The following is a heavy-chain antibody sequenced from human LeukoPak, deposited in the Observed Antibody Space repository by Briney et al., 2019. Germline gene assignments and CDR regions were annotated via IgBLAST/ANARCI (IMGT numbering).Heavy chain of an antibody. V-gene: IGHV4-61*01. D-gene: IGHD6-13*01. CDR1: GGSVSSGSYH. Sequence: SETLSLTCTVSGGSVSSGSYHWSWIRQPPGKGLEWIGYIYYSGSTNYNPSLKSRVTISVDTSKNQFSLKLSSVTAADTAVYYCARELAAAGTSGGNYFDYWGQGTLVTVSS. J-gene: IGHJ4*02. CDR3: ARELAAAGTSGGNYFDY. CDR2: IYYSGST.